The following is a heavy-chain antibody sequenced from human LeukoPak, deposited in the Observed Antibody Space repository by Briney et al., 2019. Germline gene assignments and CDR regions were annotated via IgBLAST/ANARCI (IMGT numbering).Heavy chain of an antibody. CDR1: GGSISSYY. CDR2: IYTSGST. V-gene: IGHV4-4*07. J-gene: IGHJ4*02. CDR3: AREPIAAAAPV. D-gene: IGHD6-13*01. Sequence: SETLSLTCTVSGGSISSYYRSWLRQPAGKGLEWIGRIYTSGSTNYNPSLKSRVTMSVDTSKNQFSLKLSSVTAADTAVYYCAREPIAAAAPVWGQGTLVTVSS.